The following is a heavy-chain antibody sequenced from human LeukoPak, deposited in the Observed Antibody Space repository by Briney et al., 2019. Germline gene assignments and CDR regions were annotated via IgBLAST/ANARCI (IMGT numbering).Heavy chain of an antibody. CDR2: ISSSGSTI. CDR1: GFTFSSYE. CDR3: AKLGIVVVVASRMDV. D-gene: IGHD2-15*01. V-gene: IGHV3-48*03. J-gene: IGHJ6*04. Sequence: PGGSLRLSCAASGFTFSSYEMNWVRQAPGKGLEWVSYISSSGSTIYYADSVKGRFTISRDNAKNSLYLQKNSLRAEDTAVYYCAKLGIVVVVASRMDVWGKGTTVTVSS.